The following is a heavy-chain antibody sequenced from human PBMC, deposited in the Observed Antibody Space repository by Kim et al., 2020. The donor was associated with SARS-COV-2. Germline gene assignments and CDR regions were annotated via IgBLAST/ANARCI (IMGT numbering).Heavy chain of an antibody. J-gene: IGHJ4*02. CDR2: IYYSGST. V-gene: IGHV4-39*01. D-gene: IGHD2-21*02. Sequence: SETLSLTCTVSGGSISSSSYYWGWIRQPPGKGLEWIGSIYYSGSTYYNPSLKSRVTISVDTSKNQFSLKLSSVTAADTAVYYCARQPKYCGGDCYPYYFDYWGQGTLVTVSS. CDR1: GGSISSSSYY. CDR3: ARQPKYCGGDCYPYYFDY.